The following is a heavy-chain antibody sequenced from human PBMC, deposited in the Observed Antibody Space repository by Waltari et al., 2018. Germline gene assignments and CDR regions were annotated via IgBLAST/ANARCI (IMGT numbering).Heavy chain of an antibody. CDR3: AKADYDFWTFDY. CDR2: ISYDGSNK. Sequence: QVQLVESGGGVVQPGRSLRLSCAASGFTFSSYGMHWVRQAPGKGLEWVAVISYDGSNKYYADSVNGRVTISRDNSKNTLYLQMNSLRAEDTAVYYCAKADYDFWTFDYWGQGTLVTVSS. D-gene: IGHD3-3*01. J-gene: IGHJ4*02. CDR1: GFTFSSYG. V-gene: IGHV3-30*18.